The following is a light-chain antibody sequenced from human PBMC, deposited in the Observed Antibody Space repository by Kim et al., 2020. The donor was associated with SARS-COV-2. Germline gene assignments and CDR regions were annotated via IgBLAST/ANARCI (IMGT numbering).Light chain of an antibody. CDR3: QGGGSDSDHWV. J-gene: IGLJ3*02. V-gene: IGLV3-21*04. CDR2: SDS. CDR1: NIGSKS. Sequence: SYELTQPPSVSVAPGKAARITCGGNNIGSKSVHWCQQKPGQAPVLVIYSDSDRPSGIPERFSGSNSANTATLTISRVEAGDEADYYCQGGGSDSDHWVFG.